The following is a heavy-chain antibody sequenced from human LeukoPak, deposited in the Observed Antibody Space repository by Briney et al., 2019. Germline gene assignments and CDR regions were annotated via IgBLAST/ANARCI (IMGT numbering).Heavy chain of an antibody. CDR3: ARRLRNRGIAGA. V-gene: IGHV4-4*02. CDR1: GGSISSSIR. CDR2: IHHEGST. Sequence: PSGTLSLTCGVSGGSISSSIRWSWVRQPPGKGLEWIGEIHHEGSTKYSPSLKSRVTISVDKSKNQFSLKLNSMTAADTAVYYCARRLRNRGIAGAWGQGTLVTVSS. J-gene: IGHJ5*02. D-gene: IGHD6-13*01.